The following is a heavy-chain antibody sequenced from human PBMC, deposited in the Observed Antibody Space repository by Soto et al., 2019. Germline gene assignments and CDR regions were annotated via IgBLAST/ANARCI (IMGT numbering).Heavy chain of an antibody. V-gene: IGHV3-23*01. Sequence: GGSLRLSCAASGFTFSSYAMSWVRQAPGKGREWVSAIRGSGGSTYYADPVKGRFTISRDNSKNTLYLQMNSLRAEDTAVYYCAKVAYGIWVVVAAPSFDPWGQGTLVTVSS. CDR3: AKVAYGIWVVVAAPSFDP. J-gene: IGHJ5*02. D-gene: IGHD2-15*01. CDR1: GFTFSSYA. CDR2: IRGSGGST.